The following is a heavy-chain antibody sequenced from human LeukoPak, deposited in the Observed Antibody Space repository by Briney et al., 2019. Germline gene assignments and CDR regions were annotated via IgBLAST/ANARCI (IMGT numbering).Heavy chain of an antibody. J-gene: IGHJ4*02. CDR1: GYTFTSYY. V-gene: IGHV3-33*01. CDR3: RGTYYYGSGIDGDYFDY. Sequence: SCKASGYTFTSYYMHWVRQAPGEGLEWLAIIWYDGSNKHYSDSVKGRFTISRDNSKSSLYLRMNSLRAEDTAVYYCRGTYYYGSGIDGDYFDYWGQGTLVTVSS. D-gene: IGHD3-10*01. CDR2: IWYDGSNK.